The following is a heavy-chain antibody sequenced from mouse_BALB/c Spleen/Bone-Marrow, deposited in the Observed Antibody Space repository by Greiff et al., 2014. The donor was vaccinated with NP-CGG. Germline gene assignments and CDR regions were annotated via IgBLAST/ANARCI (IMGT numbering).Heavy chain of an antibody. CDR3: ARSGIPYAMDY. J-gene: IGHJ4*01. Sequence: VQLKQPGPELVKPGASVKISCKASEYTFTDYNMHWVKQRHGKSLEWIGYIYPYSGGTGYNQKFKSKATLTVDDSSFTAYMELRSLTTEDSAVYYCARSGIPYAMDYWGQGTSVTVSS. V-gene: IGHV1S29*02. CDR2: IYPYSGGT. CDR1: EYTFTDYN. D-gene: IGHD5-2*01.